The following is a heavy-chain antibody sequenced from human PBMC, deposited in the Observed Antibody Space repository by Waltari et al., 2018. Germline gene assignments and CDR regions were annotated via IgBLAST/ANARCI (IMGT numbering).Heavy chain of an antibody. D-gene: IGHD6-19*01. J-gene: IGHJ4*02. Sequence: EVQLVESGGGLVQPGGSLRLSCAASGFTVSANYMTWVRQAPGKGLEWVSVIYSGGDTYYADSVKGRFIISRDISQNTVDLQLSSLRVEDTAVYYCVRRSSLRIGWTLDSWGQGTLVTVSA. CDR2: IYSGGDT. CDR1: GFTVSANY. V-gene: IGHV3-66*04. CDR3: VRRSSLRIGWTLDS.